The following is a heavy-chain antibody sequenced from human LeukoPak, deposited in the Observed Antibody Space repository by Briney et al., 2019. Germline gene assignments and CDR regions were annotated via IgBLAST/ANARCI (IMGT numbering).Heavy chain of an antibody. J-gene: IGHJ4*02. D-gene: IGHD6-19*01. Sequence: GGSLRLSCAASGFTFSSYAMTWVRQAPGKGLEWVANIKQAGSENSYVDSVKGRFTISRDTSKNTLYLQMNSLRAEDTAVYYCARDSSSGWYHGDWGQGTLVTVSS. CDR2: IKQAGSEN. CDR1: GFTFSSYA. V-gene: IGHV3-7*01. CDR3: ARDSSSGWYHGD.